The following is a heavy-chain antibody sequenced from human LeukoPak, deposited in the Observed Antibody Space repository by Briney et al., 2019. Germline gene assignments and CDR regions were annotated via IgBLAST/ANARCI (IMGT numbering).Heavy chain of an antibody. CDR1: GFTVSSNY. Sequence: GGSLRLSCAASGFTVSSNYMSWVRQAPGKGLEWVSVIYSGGSTYYADSVKGRFTISRDDSKNTLYLQMNSLRAEDTAVYYCARGESFLGYSYGLGVAFDIWGQGTMVTVSS. CDR3: ARGESFLGYSYGLGVAFDI. J-gene: IGHJ3*02. D-gene: IGHD5-18*01. V-gene: IGHV3-66*01. CDR2: IYSGGST.